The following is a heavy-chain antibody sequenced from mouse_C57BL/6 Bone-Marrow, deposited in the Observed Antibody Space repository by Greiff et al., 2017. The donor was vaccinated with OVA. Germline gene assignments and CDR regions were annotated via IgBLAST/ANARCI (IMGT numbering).Heavy chain of an antibody. J-gene: IGHJ4*01. CDR3: AISGLRPPYYYAMDY. V-gene: IGHV1-74*01. Sequence: QVQLKQPGAELVKPGASVKVSCKASGYTFTSYWMHWVKQRPGQGLEWIGRIHPSDSDTNYNQKFKGKATLTVDKSSSTAYMQLSSLTSEDSAVYYCAISGLRPPYYYAMDYWGQGTSVTVSS. D-gene: IGHD3-2*02. CDR1: GYTFTSYW. CDR2: IHPSDSDT.